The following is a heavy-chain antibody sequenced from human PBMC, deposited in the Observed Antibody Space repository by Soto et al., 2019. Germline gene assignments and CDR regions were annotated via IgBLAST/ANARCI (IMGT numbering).Heavy chain of an antibody. Sequence: EVQLLESGGGLVHPGGSLRLSCAASGFNFRNYVMSWVRQAPGKGLEWVSGISGNSAATYYADSVKGRFSISRDNSKNTLFLRAASLRAEDTAVYRCAKSLGYCGGGSCFDYYYYMDVWGKGTTVTVSS. CDR1: GFNFRNYV. J-gene: IGHJ6*03. CDR3: AKSLGYCGGGSCFDYYYYMDV. D-gene: IGHD2-15*01. CDR2: ISGNSAAT. V-gene: IGHV3-23*01.